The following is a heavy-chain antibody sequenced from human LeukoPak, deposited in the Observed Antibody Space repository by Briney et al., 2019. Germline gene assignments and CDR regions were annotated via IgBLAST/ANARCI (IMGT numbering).Heavy chain of an antibody. J-gene: IGHJ4*02. CDR2: IWYDGSNE. V-gene: IGHV3-33*01. CDR3: ARDPELSSGGSYFDY. D-gene: IGHD6-19*01. CDR1: GFTFSSYG. Sequence: GSLRLSCAASGFTFSSYGMYWVRQAPGKGLEWVAVIWYDGSNEYYADSVKGRFTISRDNSKNTLYLQMNSLRAEDTAVYYCARDPELSSGGSYFDYWGQGTLVTVSS.